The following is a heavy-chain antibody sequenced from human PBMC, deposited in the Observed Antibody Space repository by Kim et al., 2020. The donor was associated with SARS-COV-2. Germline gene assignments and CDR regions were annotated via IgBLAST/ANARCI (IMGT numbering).Heavy chain of an antibody. CDR2: INSDGTTT. J-gene: IGHJ4*02. Sequence: GGSLRLSCAASGFTFSSHWMSWVRQAPGKGLVWVSRINSDGTTTSYADSVKGRFTISRDNAKNTLYLQMNSLRTEDTAVYYCARRQFSSGWFYGDYWGQGTLVSVSS. V-gene: IGHV3-74*01. CDR3: ARRQFSSGWFYGDY. D-gene: IGHD6-19*01. CDR1: GFTFSSHW.